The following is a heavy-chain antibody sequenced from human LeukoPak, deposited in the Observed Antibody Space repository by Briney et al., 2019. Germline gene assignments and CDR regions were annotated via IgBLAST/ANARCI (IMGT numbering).Heavy chain of an antibody. V-gene: IGHV3-30*03. CDR1: GFTFSSYG. D-gene: IGHD3-3*01. CDR2: ISYDGSNK. CDR3: AANSYYDFWGGYSVADY. Sequence: QPGRSLRLSCAASGFTFSSYGMHWVRQAPGKGLEWVAVISYDGSNKYYADSVKGRFTISRDNAKNSLYLQMNSLRAEDTAVYYCAANSYYDFWGGYSVADYWGQGTLVTVSS. J-gene: IGHJ4*02.